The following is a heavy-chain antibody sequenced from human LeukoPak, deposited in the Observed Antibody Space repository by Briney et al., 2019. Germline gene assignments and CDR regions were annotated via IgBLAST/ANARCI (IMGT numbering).Heavy chain of an antibody. CDR2: IYYSGTT. D-gene: IGHD6-13*01. CDR3: ARGVYIAAAQYGY. Sequence: KSSETLSLTCTVSGGSISSYYWSWIRQPPGKGLEWIGYIYYSGTTNYNPSLKSRVTISVDTSKNQFSLKLSSVTAADTAVYYCARGVYIAAAQYGYWGQGTLVTVFS. V-gene: IGHV4-59*01. CDR1: GGSISSYY. J-gene: IGHJ4*02.